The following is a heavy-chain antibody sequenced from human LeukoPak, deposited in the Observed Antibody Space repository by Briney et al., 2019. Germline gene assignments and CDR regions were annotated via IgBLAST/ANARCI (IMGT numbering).Heavy chain of an antibody. CDR1: GGSFSGYY. D-gene: IGHD6-19*01. CDR3: ARGLEQWLVLRRAFDI. Sequence: SETLSLTCAVYGGSFSGYYWSWIRQPPGKGLEWIGEINHSGSTNYNPSLKSRVTISVDTSKNQFSLKLSSVTAADTAVYYCARGLEQWLVLRRAFDIWGQGTMVTVSS. V-gene: IGHV4-34*01. CDR2: INHSGST. J-gene: IGHJ3*02.